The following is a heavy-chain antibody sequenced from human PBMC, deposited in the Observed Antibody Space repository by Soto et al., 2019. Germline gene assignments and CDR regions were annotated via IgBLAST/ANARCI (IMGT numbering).Heavy chain of an antibody. CDR1: GFTFRNYD. CDR3: ARDGGYYDTTGYYNDY. Sequence: EVQLVESGGGLVKPGESLRLSSAASGFTFRNYDMNWVRQAPGKGLEWVSSISSSSSSILYADSVKGRFTISRDNAKNSLYLQMDGLKAGDTAVYYCARDGGYYDTTGYYNDYWGPGTLVTVSS. D-gene: IGHD3-22*01. J-gene: IGHJ4*02. CDR2: ISSSSSSI. V-gene: IGHV3-21*02.